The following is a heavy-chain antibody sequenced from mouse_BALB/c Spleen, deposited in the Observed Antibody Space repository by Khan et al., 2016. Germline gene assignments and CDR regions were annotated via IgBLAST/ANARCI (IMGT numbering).Heavy chain of an antibody. J-gene: IGHJ1*01. CDR1: GYSITSDYA. Sequence: EVQLQESGPGLVKPSQSLSLTCTATGYSITSDYAWNWIRQFPGNKLELMGYISYSGSTTYNPSLKSRITITRDTSKNTFFLQLYSLTTEDTAAYYCTRSPTATRYFDVWGAGTTVTVSS. CDR2: ISYSGST. V-gene: IGHV3-2*02. CDR3: TRSPTATRYFDV. D-gene: IGHD1-2*01.